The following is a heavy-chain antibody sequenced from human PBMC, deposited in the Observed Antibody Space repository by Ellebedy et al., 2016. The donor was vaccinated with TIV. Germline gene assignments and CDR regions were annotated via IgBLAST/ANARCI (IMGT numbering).Heavy chain of an antibody. D-gene: IGHD2-15*01. V-gene: IGHV3-30*03. CDR3: ARDSEDAGPALDY. CDR2: LSSDGSNE. Sequence: GESLKISCAASGFTFSSYSMHWVRQAPGKGLEWVAALSSDGSNEYYADSVKGRFTISRDNAKKTLYLQMNSLRAEDTALYFCARDSEDAGPALDYWGQGTLVTVSS. J-gene: IGHJ4*02. CDR1: GFTFSSYS.